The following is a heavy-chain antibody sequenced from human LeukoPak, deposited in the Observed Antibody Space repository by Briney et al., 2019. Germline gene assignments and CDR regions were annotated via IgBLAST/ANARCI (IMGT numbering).Heavy chain of an antibody. Sequence: GGSLRLSCAASGFTFSSYWMSWVRQAPGKGLEWVANIKQDGSEKYYVDSVKGRFTISRDNAKNSLYLQMNSLRAEDTAVYYCASSSGGSWNDAFDIWGQGTMVTVCS. CDR3: ASSSGGSWNDAFDI. CDR2: IKQDGSEK. D-gene: IGHD2-15*01. V-gene: IGHV3-7*01. J-gene: IGHJ3*02. CDR1: GFTFSSYW.